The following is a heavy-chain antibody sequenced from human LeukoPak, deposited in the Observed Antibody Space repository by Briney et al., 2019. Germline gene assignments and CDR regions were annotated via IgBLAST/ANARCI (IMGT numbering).Heavy chain of an antibody. CDR1: GFTFSSYG. CDR2: ISYDGSNK. J-gene: IGHJ4*02. V-gene: IGHV3-30*18. D-gene: IGHD3-10*01. CDR3: AKDRYYGSGSYPDY. Sequence: GALRLSCATSGFTFSSYGMHWVRPAPGKGLEWVAVISYDGSNKYYADSVKGRFTISRDNSKNTLYLQMNSLRAEDTAVYYCAKDRYYGSGSYPDYWGQGTLVTVSS.